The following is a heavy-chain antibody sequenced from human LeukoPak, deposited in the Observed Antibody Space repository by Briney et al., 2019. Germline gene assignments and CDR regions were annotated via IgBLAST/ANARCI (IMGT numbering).Heavy chain of an antibody. CDR2: ISAYNGNT. V-gene: IGHV1-18*01. J-gene: IGHJ4*02. D-gene: IGHD5-18*01. CDR3: ARDQGIYNYRIIDS. Sequence: ASVKVSCKASGYTFSSYGISWVRQAPGQGLEWMGWISAYNGNTNFAQKFQGRATMTTDTSTSTAYMELRSLRSDDTAVYYCARDQGIYNYRIIDSWGQGTLVTVPS. CDR1: GYTFSSYG.